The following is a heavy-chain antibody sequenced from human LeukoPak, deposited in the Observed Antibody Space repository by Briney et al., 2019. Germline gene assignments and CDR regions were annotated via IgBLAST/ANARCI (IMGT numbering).Heavy chain of an antibody. J-gene: IGHJ3*02. D-gene: IGHD1-1*01. CDR1: GDSVSSNSAA. CDR2: TYYRSKWYN. Sequence: SQTLSLTCAISGDSVSSNSAAWSWIRQFPSRGLEWLGRTYYRSKWYNDYAVSVTSRITINPDTSKNQFSLQLNSVTPEDTAVDYGAKDGAPTTDAFDIWGQGTMGTVS. V-gene: IGHV6-1*01. CDR3: AKDGAPTTDAFDI.